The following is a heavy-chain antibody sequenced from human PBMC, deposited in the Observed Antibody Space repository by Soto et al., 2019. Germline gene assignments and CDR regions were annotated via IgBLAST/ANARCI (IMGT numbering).Heavy chain of an antibody. CDR1: GFSLSTSGMC. CDR3: ARVHSSSSLADY. Sequence: SGPTLVNPTQTLTLTCTFSGFSLSTSGMCVSWIRQPPGKALEWLALIDWDDDKYYSTTLKTRLTISKDTSKNQVVLTMTNMDPVDTATYYCARVHSSSSLADYWGQGTLVTVSS. J-gene: IGHJ4*02. D-gene: IGHD6-6*01. V-gene: IGHV2-70*01. CDR2: IDWDDDK.